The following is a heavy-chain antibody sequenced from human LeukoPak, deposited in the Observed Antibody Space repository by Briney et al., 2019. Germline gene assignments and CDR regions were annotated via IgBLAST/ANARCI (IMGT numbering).Heavy chain of an antibody. CDR3: ARQTHPYYDFWSGYYWVSGYYGMDV. CDR1: GGSISSYY. V-gene: IGHV4-59*01. J-gene: IGHJ6*02. Sequence: SETLSLTCTVSGGSISSYYWSWIRQPPGKGLEWIGYIYYSGSTNYHPSLKSRVTISVDTSKNQFSLKLSSVTAADTAVYYCARQTHPYYDFWSGYYWVSGYYGMDVWGQGTTVTVSS. CDR2: IYYSGST. D-gene: IGHD3-3*01.